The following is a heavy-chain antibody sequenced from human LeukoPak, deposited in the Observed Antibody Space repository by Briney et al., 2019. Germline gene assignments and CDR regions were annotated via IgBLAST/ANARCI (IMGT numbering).Heavy chain of an antibody. J-gene: IGHJ3*02. Sequence: GGSLRLYCAASRLTFSSYAMSWVHQAPGKGQEWVSGISGSGGSTYYADSVKGRFTILRDNSKKSLFLQMHSLRAEDTAVYYCARDMRGDGFDIWGQGTMVTVSS. V-gene: IGHV3-23*01. CDR2: ISGSGGST. CDR3: ARDMRGDGFDI. CDR1: RLTFSSYA. D-gene: IGHD2-15*01.